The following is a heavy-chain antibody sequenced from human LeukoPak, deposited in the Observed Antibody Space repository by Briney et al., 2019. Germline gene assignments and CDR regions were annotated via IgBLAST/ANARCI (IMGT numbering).Heavy chain of an antibody. CDR1: GYTFTSHF. D-gene: IGHD3-22*01. CDR3: ARVKSYYYDTSDKDAFDI. J-gene: IGHJ3*02. Sequence: ASVKVSCKASGYTFTSHFMHWVRQAPGQGLEWMGIINPRGGSTSYTQKFQGRVTMTRDTSTSTVYMELSSLRSEDTAVYYCARVKSYYYDTSDKDAFDIWGQGTMVTVAS. V-gene: IGHV1-46*01. CDR2: INPRGGST.